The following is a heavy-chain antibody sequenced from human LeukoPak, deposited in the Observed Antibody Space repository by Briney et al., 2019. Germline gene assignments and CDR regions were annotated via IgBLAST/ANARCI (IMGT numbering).Heavy chain of an antibody. J-gene: IGHJ4*02. CDR1: GDSATNDFF. CDR3: ARWASISRQPGGFFDH. CDR2: FCLGRDT. V-gene: IGHV4-38-2*02. Sequence: SETLSLTCTVSGDSATNDFFWGWVRQPPGKELEWIGSFCLGRDTYYRPSLKSRVTISVDTSKNQFSLNLNSVTAADTAVYYCARWASISRQPGGFFDHWGQGTLVTVSS. D-gene: IGHD3-16*01.